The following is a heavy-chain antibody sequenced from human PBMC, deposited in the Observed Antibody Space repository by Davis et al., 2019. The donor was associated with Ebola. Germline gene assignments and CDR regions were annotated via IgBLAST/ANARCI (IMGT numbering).Heavy chain of an antibody. CDR1: GGSISSSSYY. J-gene: IGHJ4*02. D-gene: IGHD1-1*01. CDR3: ARDGGWNDIFIYFDY. Sequence: SETLSLTCTVSGGSISSSSYYWGWIRQPPGKGLEWIGSIYYSGSTYYNPSLKSRVTISVDTSKNQFSLKLSSVTAADTAVYYCARDGGWNDIFIYFDYWGQGTLVTVSS. V-gene: IGHV4-39*07. CDR2: IYYSGST.